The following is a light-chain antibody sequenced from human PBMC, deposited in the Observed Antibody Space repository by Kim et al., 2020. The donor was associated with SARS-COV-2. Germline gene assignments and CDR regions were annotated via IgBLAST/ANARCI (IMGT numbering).Light chain of an antibody. CDR2: DAS. V-gene: IGKV3-11*01. J-gene: IGKJ4*01. CDR3: QQRGKWPT. CDR1: QSVSSL. Sequence: LNPGERATRSYRAKQSVSSLLAWYQQKPGQAPRLLNYDASNRATGIPARFTGSGSGTDFTLTISSLEAEDFAVYYCQQRGKWPTFGGGTKVEIK.